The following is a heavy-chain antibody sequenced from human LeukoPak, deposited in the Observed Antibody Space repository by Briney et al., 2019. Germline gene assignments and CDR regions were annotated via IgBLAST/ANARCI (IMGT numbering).Heavy chain of an antibody. CDR3: ARATYYYGSGSYGDWFDP. J-gene: IGHJ5*02. Sequence: ASVKVSCKASGYTFTSYDINWVRQATGQGPEWMGWMNPNSGNTGYAQKFQGRVTITRNTSISTAYMELSSLRSEDTAVYYCARATYYYGSGSYGDWFDPWGQGTLVTASS. CDR2: MNPNSGNT. V-gene: IGHV1-8*03. CDR1: GYTFTSYD. D-gene: IGHD3-10*01.